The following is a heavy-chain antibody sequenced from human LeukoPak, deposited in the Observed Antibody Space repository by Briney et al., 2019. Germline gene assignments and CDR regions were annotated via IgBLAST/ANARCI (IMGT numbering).Heavy chain of an antibody. Sequence: SQTLSLTCTVSGGSISSGSYYWSWIRQPAGKGLEWIGRIYTSGSTNYNPSLKSRDTISVDTSKNQFSLKLSSVTAADTAVYYCARDGSITIFGVVTADGMDVWGQGTTVTVSS. J-gene: IGHJ6*02. CDR1: GGSISSGSYY. D-gene: IGHD3-3*01. V-gene: IGHV4-61*02. CDR2: IYTSGST. CDR3: ARDGSITIFGVVTADGMDV.